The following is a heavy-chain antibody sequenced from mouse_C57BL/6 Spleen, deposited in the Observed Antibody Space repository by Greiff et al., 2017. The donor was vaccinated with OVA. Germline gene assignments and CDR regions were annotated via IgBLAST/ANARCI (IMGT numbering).Heavy chain of an antibody. CDR3: ARYEYDATDWYFDV. D-gene: IGHD2-14*01. Sequence: QVQLQQSGPELVKPGASVKISCKASGYSFTSYYIHWVKQRPGQGLEWIGWIYPGSGNTKYNEKFKGKATLTADTSSSTAYMQLSSLTSEDSAVYYCARYEYDATDWYFDVWGTGTTVTVSS. CDR2: IYPGSGNT. J-gene: IGHJ1*03. CDR1: GYSFTSYY. V-gene: IGHV1-66*01.